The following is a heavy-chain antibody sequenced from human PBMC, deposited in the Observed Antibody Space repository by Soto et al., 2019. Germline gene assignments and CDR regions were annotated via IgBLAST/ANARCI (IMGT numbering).Heavy chain of an antibody. CDR3: ARATGYSSSWYSYDY. CDR2: ISYDGSNK. D-gene: IGHD6-13*01. J-gene: IGHJ4*02. V-gene: IGHV3-30-3*01. CDR1: VFTFSSYA. Sequence: GGSLRLSCAASVFTFSSYAMHWVRQAPGKGLEWVAVISYDGSNKYYADSVKGRFTISRDNSKNTLYLQMNSLRAEDTAVYYCARATGYSSSWYSYDYWGQGTLVTVSS.